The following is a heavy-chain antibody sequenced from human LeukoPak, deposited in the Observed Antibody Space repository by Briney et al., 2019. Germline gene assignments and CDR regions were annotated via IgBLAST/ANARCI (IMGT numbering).Heavy chain of an antibody. V-gene: IGHV3-21*04. CDR2: ISSSSSYI. Sequence: PGGSLRLSCAASGFTFSSYSMNWVRQAPGKGLEWVSSISSSSSYIYYADSVKGRFTISRDNAKNSLYLQMNSLRAEDTALYHYARTSRITMVRGVITYFDYWGQGTLVTVSS. J-gene: IGHJ4*02. D-gene: IGHD3-10*01. CDR1: GFTFSSYS. CDR3: ARTSRITMVRGVITYFDY.